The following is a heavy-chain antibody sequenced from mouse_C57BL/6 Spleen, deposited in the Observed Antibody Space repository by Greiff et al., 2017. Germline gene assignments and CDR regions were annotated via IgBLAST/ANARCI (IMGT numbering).Heavy chain of an antibody. CDR1: GYTFTSYG. V-gene: IGHV1-81*01. D-gene: IGHD2-5*01. CDR3: ARRNSNYVFDY. CDR2: IYPRSGNT. Sequence: QVQLQQSGAELARPGASVKLSCKASGYTFTSYGISWVKQRTGQGLEWIGEIYPRSGNTYYNEKFKGKATLTADKSSSTAYMELRSLTSEDSAVYFCARRNSNYVFDYWGQGTTLTVSS. J-gene: IGHJ2*01.